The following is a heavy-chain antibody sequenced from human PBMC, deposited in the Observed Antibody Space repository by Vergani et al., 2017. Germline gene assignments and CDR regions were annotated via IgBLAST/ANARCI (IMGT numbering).Heavy chain of an antibody. CDR3: AKEHMVRGEEWFDP. CDR2: ISKDGSNK. Sequence: VQLVESGGGLVKPGGSLRLSCAASGFTFSTYDMHWVRQAPGKGLEWVAVISKDGSNKYYADSVKGRFTISRDNSKNTLYLQMNSLRAEDTAVYYCAKEHMVRGEEWFDPWGQGTLVTVSS. CDR1: GFTFSTYD. J-gene: IGHJ5*02. V-gene: IGHV3-30*18. D-gene: IGHD3-10*01.